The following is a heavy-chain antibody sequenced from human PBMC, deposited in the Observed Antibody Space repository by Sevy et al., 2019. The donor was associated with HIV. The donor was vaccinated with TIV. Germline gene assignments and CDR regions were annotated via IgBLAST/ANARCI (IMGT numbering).Heavy chain of an antibody. D-gene: IGHD3-10*01. V-gene: IGHV1-46*01. Sequence: ASVKVSFKASGYTFTSYYLHWVRQAPGQGLEWMGIIDPSGGSATYAQKFQGRVTMTRDTSTSTVYMDLSSLRSEDTAVYYCARVGEGQGEGAARIDHWGQGTLVTVSS. CDR2: IDPSGGSA. J-gene: IGHJ4*02. CDR3: ARVGEGQGEGAARIDH. CDR1: GYTFTSYY.